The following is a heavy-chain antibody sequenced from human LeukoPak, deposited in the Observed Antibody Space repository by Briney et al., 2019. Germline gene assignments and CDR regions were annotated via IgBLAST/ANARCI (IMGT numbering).Heavy chain of an antibody. Sequence: PSQTLSLTCTVSGGSISSGSYYRSWIRQHPGKGLEWIGYIYYSGSTYYNPSLKSRVTISVDTSKNQFSLKLSSVTAADTAVYYCASVGLEYYDSSGYYYFDYWGQGTLVTVSS. CDR3: ASVGLEYYDSSGYYYFDY. D-gene: IGHD3-22*01. CDR2: IYYSGST. CDR1: GGSISSGSYY. J-gene: IGHJ4*02. V-gene: IGHV4-31*03.